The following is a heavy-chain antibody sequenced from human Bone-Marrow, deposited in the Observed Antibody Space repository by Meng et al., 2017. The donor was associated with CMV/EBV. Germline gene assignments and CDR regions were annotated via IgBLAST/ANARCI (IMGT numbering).Heavy chain of an antibody. D-gene: IGHD6-19*01. CDR3: AKDRRSGGPRDFDY. Sequence: GESLKISCAVSGFIFDDYTMHWVRQAPGKGLEWVSGISGSGGSTYYADSVKGRFTISRDNSKNTLSLQMNTLRAEDTAVYYCAKDRRSGGPRDFDYWGQGTLVTVSS. V-gene: IGHV3-23*01. CDR2: ISGSGGST. CDR1: GFIFDDYT. J-gene: IGHJ4*02.